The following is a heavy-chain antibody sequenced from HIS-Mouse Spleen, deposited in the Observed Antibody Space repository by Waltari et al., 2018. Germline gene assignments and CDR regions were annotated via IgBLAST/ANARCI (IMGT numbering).Heavy chain of an antibody. D-gene: IGHD1-26*01. CDR3: ARSGSYYDY. CDR2: IYYSGSP. V-gene: IGHV4-39*07. Sequence: QLQLQESGPGLVKPSETLSLTCTVSGGSISSSIYHWGWIRQPPGKGLEWIGSIYYSGSPYYNPSLKSRVTISVDTSKNQFSLKLSSVTAADTAVYYCARSGSYYDYWGQGTLVTVSS. CDR1: GGSISSSIYH. J-gene: IGHJ4*02.